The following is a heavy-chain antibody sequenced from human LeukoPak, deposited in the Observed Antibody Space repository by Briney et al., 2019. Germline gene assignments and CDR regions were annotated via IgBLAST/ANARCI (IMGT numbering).Heavy chain of an antibody. Sequence: PGGSLRLSCAASGFTFSDYYMSWIRQAPGKGLEWVSYISSSGSTIYYADSVKGRFTISRDNAKNSLYLQMNSLRAEDTAVYYCASSPDCSSTSCSFEVGYFDYWGQGTLVTVSS. J-gene: IGHJ4*02. CDR2: ISSSGSTI. V-gene: IGHV3-11*04. CDR3: ASSPDCSSTSCSFEVGYFDY. D-gene: IGHD2-2*01. CDR1: GFTFSDYY.